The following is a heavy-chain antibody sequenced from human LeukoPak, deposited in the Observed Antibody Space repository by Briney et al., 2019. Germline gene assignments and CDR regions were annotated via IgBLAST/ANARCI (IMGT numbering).Heavy chain of an antibody. Sequence: PGGSLRLSCAASGFTFGSYAMSWVRQAPGKGLEWVSGSSGSGGKTYYADSVKGRLTISRDNSKNTLYLQMNSLRAEDTAVYYCAKAPDYDILTGSYFDYWGQGTLVTVSS. J-gene: IGHJ4*02. CDR2: SSGSGGKT. D-gene: IGHD3-9*01. V-gene: IGHV3-23*01. CDR3: AKAPDYDILTGSYFDY. CDR1: GFTFGSYA.